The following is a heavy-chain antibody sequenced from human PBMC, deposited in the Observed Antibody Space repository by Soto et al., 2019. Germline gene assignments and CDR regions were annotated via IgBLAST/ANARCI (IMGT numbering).Heavy chain of an antibody. V-gene: IGHV4-34*01. Sequence: QVQLQQWGAGLLKPSETLSLTCAVYGGSFSGYYWSWIRQPPGKGLEWIGEINHSGSTNYNPSLNSHVTISVDTSKNQFSLKLSSVTAADTAVYYCTRAYCSGVSCDKTIRMNFDLWGRGTLVTVSS. CDR3: TRAYCSGVSCDKTIRMNFDL. J-gene: IGHJ2*01. CDR1: GGSFSGYY. CDR2: INHSGST. D-gene: IGHD2-15*01.